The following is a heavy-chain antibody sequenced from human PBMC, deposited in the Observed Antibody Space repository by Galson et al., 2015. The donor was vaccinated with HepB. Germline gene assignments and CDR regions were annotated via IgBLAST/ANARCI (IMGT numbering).Heavy chain of an antibody. CDR2: INNDGSTT. Sequence: SLRLSCAASGFTFSSNWMHWVRQAPGKGLVWVSRINNDGSTTSYADSVRGRFTIPRDNAKNTLYLQMNNLRAADTAAYYCARALRGVGDIYNHWGQGTLVTVSS. D-gene: IGHD1-26*01. V-gene: IGHV3-74*01. J-gene: IGHJ5*02. CDR3: ARALRGVGDIYNH. CDR1: GFTFSSNW.